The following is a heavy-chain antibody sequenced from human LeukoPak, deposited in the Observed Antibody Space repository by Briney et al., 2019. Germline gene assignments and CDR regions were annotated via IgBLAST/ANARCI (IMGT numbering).Heavy chain of an antibody. J-gene: IGHJ5*02. Sequence: PGGSLRLSCAASGFTFSNYWMHWVRQPPGKGLEWIGEIYHSGSTNYNPSLKSRVTISVDKSKNQFSLKLSSVTAADTAVYYCATQIAAAGPSGDWFDPWGQGTLVTVSS. D-gene: IGHD6-13*01. CDR3: ATQIAAAGPSGDWFDP. CDR2: IYHSGST. CDR1: GFTFSNYW. V-gene: IGHV4-4*02.